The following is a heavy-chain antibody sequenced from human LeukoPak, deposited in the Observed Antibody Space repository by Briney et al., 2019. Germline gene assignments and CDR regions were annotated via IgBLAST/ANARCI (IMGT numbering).Heavy chain of an antibody. CDR3: ARVGDYENSGSQPFDY. Sequence: GGSLRLSCAASGFIFSSFGMHWVRQAPGKGLEWVAVMWHDGSYKYYVDSVKGRFTISRDNAKNTLYLQMNNLRVEDTAVYYCARVGDYENSGSQPFDYWGQGTLVTVSS. D-gene: IGHD3-22*01. CDR1: GFIFSSFG. CDR2: MWHDGSYK. V-gene: IGHV3-33*01. J-gene: IGHJ4*02.